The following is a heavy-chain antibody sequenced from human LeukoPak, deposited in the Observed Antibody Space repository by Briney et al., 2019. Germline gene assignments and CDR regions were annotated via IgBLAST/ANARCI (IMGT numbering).Heavy chain of an antibody. CDR3: TRHAEIVVAPFDP. J-gene: IGHJ5*02. D-gene: IGHD2-15*01. CDR2: IKQDGSEK. Sequence: GGSLRLSCAASGFTFSSYWMSWVRQAPGKGLEWVANIKQDGSEKYYVDSVKGRFTISRDNAKNSLYLQMNSLRAEDTAVYYCTRHAEIVVAPFDPWGQGTLVTVSS. CDR1: GFTFSSYW. V-gene: IGHV3-7*01.